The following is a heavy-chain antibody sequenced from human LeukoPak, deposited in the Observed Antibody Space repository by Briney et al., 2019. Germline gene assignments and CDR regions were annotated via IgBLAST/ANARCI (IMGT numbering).Heavy chain of an antibody. CDR1: GGSFSGYY. V-gene: IGHV4-34*01. Sequence: SETLSVTCAVYGGSFSGYYWSWIRQPPGKGLEWIGEINHSGSTNYNPSLKSRVTISVDTSKNQFSLKLSSVTAADTAVYYCARVLRFLEWLPYGMDVWGQGTTVTVSS. CDR3: ARVLRFLEWLPYGMDV. CDR2: INHSGST. J-gene: IGHJ6*02. D-gene: IGHD3-3*01.